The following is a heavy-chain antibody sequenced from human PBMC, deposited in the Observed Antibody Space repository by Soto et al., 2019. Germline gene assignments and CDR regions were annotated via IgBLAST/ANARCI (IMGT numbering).Heavy chain of an antibody. CDR2: IYYSGST. CDR1: GGSISSYY. J-gene: IGHJ4*02. Sequence: SETLSLTCTVSGGSISSYYWSWIRQPPGKGLEWIGYIYYSGSTYYNPSLKSRVTISVDTSKNQFSLKLSSVTAADTAVYYCARDRNDYGDHRYFDYWGQGTLVTVSS. V-gene: IGHV4-59*12. CDR3: ARDRNDYGDHRYFDY. D-gene: IGHD4-17*01.